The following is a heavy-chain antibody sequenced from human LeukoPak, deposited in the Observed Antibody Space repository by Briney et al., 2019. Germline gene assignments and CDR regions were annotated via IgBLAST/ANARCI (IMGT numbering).Heavy chain of an antibody. CDR3: ARKGGSGSHYYYYYMDV. CDR1: GFTFSSYA. D-gene: IGHD3-10*01. CDR2: ISYDGSSK. Sequence: GGSLRLSCAASGFTFSSYAMHWVRQAPGKGLEWVAVISYDGSSKYYADSVKGRFTISRDNAKNSLYLQMNSLRAEDTAVYYCARKGGSGSHYYYYYMDVWGKGTTVTISS. V-gene: IGHV3-30*04. J-gene: IGHJ6*03.